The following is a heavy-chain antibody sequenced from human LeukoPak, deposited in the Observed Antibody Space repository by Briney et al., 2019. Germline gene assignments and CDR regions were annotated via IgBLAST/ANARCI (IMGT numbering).Heavy chain of an antibody. CDR2: INSKTDGGTT. J-gene: IGHJ4*02. Sequence: GGSLRLTCAVSGITFTNAWMSWVRKPPGKGLERVGSINSKTDGGTTDYAAPVKGRFTILRDDSKNTLSLQMNSLKTEDAAVYYGTTVSSVSIDYCGQGTLVIVSP. CDR1: GITFTNAW. V-gene: IGHV3-15*01. CDR3: TTVSSVSIDY.